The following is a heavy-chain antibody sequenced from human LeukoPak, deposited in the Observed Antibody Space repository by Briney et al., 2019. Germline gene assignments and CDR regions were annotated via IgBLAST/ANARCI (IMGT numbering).Heavy chain of an antibody. J-gene: IGHJ4*02. D-gene: IGHD1/OR15-1a*01. Sequence: SETLSLTCTVSGGSISSSSYYWGWIRQPPGKGLEWIGSIYYSGSTYYNPSLKSRVTISVDTSKNQFSLKLSSVTAADTAVYYCARDRPNNDYWGQGTLVTVSS. V-gene: IGHV4-39*07. CDR2: IYYSGST. CDR3: ARDRPNNDY. CDR1: GGSISSSSYY.